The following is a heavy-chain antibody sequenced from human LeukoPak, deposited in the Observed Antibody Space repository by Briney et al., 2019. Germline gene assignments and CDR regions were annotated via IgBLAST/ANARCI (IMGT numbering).Heavy chain of an antibody. D-gene: IGHD1-14*01. Sequence: ASVKVSCEASGYTFTGYYMHWVRQAPGQGLEWMGWINPNSGGTNYAQKFQGRVTMTRDTSISTAYMELSSLRSDDTAVYYCARGVAGVYFYYYMDVWGKGTTVTVSS. J-gene: IGHJ6*03. V-gene: IGHV1-2*02. CDR1: GYTFTGYY. CDR3: ARGVAGVYFYYYMDV. CDR2: INPNSGGT.